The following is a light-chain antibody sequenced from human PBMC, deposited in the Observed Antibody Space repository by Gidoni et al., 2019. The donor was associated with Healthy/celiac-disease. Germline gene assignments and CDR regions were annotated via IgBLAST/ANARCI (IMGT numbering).Light chain of an antibody. Sequence: DIQMTQSPSSLSASVGDRVTITCQASKDISNYLNWYQQKPGKAPKLLIYDASNLETGVPSRFSGSGSGTDFTFTISSLQHEDIATYYCQQYDNLPRTFGGGTKVEIK. CDR2: DAS. V-gene: IGKV1-33*01. CDR1: KDISNY. J-gene: IGKJ4*01. CDR3: QQYDNLPRT.